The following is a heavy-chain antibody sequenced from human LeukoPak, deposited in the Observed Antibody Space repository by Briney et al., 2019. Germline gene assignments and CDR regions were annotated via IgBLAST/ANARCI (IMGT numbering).Heavy chain of an antibody. J-gene: IGHJ4*02. V-gene: IGHV3-15*01. CDR1: GFSFMNAW. CDR3: TTFYHEYSPY. Sequence: GGSLRLSCAASGFSFMNAWMIWVRQAPGKGLEWVGRIKSNADGGTPDCAAPARGRFTISRDDSKNTLYLQMNSLKTEDTAVYYCTTFYHEYSPYWGRGTLVTVSS. D-gene: IGHD2/OR15-2a*01. CDR2: IKSNADGGTP.